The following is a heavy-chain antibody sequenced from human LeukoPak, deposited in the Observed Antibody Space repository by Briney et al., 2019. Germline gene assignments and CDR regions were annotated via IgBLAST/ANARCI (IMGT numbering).Heavy chain of an antibody. D-gene: IGHD1-26*01. J-gene: IGHJ4*02. V-gene: IGHV4-39*01. CDR3: AIYIYYHFDY. Sequence: PSETLSLTCTVSGGSISSSSYYWGWIRQPPGKGLEWIGTVYYSGSTYYNPSLKSRVTISVDTSKNQFSLRLNSVTAADTAVYYCAIYIYYHFDYRGQGAMVTVSS. CDR2: VYYSGST. CDR1: GGSISSSSYY.